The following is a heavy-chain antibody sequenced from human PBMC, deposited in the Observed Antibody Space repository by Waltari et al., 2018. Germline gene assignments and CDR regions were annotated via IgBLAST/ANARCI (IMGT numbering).Heavy chain of an antibody. V-gene: IGHV3-9*01. CDR1: GFTFENFA. CDR3: AKDLSHSSSGGMDV. Sequence: EVHVVESGGGLVQPGKSLTLSCVFAGFTFENFAMQWVRQVPGKGLGGISAIAWNSARKDYADSVRGRFIISRDNSKKSLYLQMDNLRPDDTAIYYCAKDLSHSSSGGMDVWGQGTTVTVSS. D-gene: IGHD3-22*01. CDR2: IAWNSARK. J-gene: IGHJ6*02.